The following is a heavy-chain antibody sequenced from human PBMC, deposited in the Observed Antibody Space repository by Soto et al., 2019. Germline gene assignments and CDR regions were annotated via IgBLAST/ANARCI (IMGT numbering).Heavy chain of an antibody. Sequence: GGSLRLSCVGSGFTFSTYSINWVLQAPGKGLEWVSSISSRSDIYYADSVKGRFTISRDNAKNSVSLQMNSLRAEDTAVYYCAREYTAWPLAYGLDVWGQGTTVT. D-gene: IGHD2-2*02. CDR1: GFTFSTYS. J-gene: IGHJ6*02. V-gene: IGHV3-21*01. CDR2: ISSRSDI. CDR3: AREYTAWPLAYGLDV.